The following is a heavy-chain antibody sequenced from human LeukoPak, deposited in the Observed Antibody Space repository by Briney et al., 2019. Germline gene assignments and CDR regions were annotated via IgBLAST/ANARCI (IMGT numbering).Heavy chain of an antibody. CDR2: IYTSGST. Sequence: PSQTLSLTCTVSGGSISGGSYYWSWIRQPAGKGLEWIGRIYTSGSTNYNPSLKSRVTISVDTSKNQFSLKLSSVTAADTAVYYCARQNWAVYYYMDVWGKGTTVTVSS. CDR3: ARQNWAVYYYMDV. D-gene: IGHD2/OR15-2a*01. J-gene: IGHJ6*03. V-gene: IGHV4-61*02. CDR1: GGSISGGSYY.